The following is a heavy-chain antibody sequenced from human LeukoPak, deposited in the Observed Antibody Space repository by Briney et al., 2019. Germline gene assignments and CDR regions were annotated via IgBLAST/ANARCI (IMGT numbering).Heavy chain of an antibody. CDR3: ARDYGDYGSWYAFDI. Sequence: ASVKVSCKASGYTFTGYYMHWVRQAPGQGLEWMGSINPHSGGTNYAQKFQGRVTMTRDTSISTAYMELSRLRSDDTAVYYCARDYGDYGSWYAFDIWGQGTMVTVSS. D-gene: IGHD4-17*01. CDR2: INPHSGGT. V-gene: IGHV1-2*02. CDR1: GYTFTGYY. J-gene: IGHJ3*02.